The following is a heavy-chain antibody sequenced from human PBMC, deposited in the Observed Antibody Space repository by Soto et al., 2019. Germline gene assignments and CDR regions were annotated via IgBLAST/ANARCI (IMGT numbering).Heavy chain of an antibody. V-gene: IGHV4-59*08. J-gene: IGHJ4*02. D-gene: IGHD2-15*01. CDR2: IYYSGST. Sequence: PSETLSLTCTVSGGSIISYYWSWIRQPPGKGLEWIGYIYYSGSTNYNPSLKSRVTISVDTSKNQFSLKLSSVTAADTAVYYCARRWGSAADYWGQGTLVTVS. CDR1: GGSIISYY. CDR3: ARRWGSAADY.